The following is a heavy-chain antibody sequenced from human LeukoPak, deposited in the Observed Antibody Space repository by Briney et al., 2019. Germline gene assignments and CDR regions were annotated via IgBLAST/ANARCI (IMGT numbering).Heavy chain of an antibody. Sequence: GGSLRLSCAASGFTFDDYAMHWVRQAPGKGLEWVSGISWNSFTIGYADSVKGRFTISRDNAKNSLYLQINSLRVEDTALYYCAKDIGRVDTASTYMDVWGKGTTVTISS. CDR2: ISWNSFTI. V-gene: IGHV3-9*01. CDR3: AKDIGRVDTASTYMDV. D-gene: IGHD5-18*01. CDR1: GFTFDDYA. J-gene: IGHJ6*03.